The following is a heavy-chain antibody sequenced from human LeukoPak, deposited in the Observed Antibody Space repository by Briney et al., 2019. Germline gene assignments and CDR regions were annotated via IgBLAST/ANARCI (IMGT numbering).Heavy chain of an antibody. D-gene: IGHD3-10*01. CDR3: ARTPGGSGNFFDY. Sequence: PGGSLRLSCAASGFTFSSYAMSWVRQAPGRGLEWVSILYSSGSTFYADSVKGRFTISRDNSKNTVSLQMDSLRAEDTAVYYCARTPGGSGNFFDYWGQGTLVTVSS. J-gene: IGHJ4*02. CDR1: GFTFSSYA. CDR2: LYSSGST. V-gene: IGHV3-23*05.